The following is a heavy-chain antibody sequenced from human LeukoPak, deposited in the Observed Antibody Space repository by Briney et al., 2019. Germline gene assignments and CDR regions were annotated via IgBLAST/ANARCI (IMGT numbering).Heavy chain of an antibody. Sequence: PSETLSLTCAVYGGSFSGYYWSWIRQPPGKGLEWIGEINHSGSTNYNPSLKSRVTISVDTSKNQFSLKPSSVTAADTAVYYCARRGLGRPDYWGQGTLVTVSS. V-gene: IGHV4-34*01. J-gene: IGHJ4*02. CDR3: ARRGLGRPDY. CDR2: INHSGST. CDR1: GGSFSGYY. D-gene: IGHD7-27*01.